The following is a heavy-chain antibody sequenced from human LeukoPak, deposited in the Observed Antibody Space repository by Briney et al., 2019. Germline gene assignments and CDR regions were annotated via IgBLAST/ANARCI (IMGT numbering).Heavy chain of an antibody. V-gene: IGHV4-30-4*01. D-gene: IGHD4-23*01. J-gene: IGHJ4*02. CDR2: IYYSGST. CDR3: ASYGGKDFDY. CDR1: GGSISSGDYY. Sequence: SETLSLTCTVSGGSISSGDYYWSWIRQPPGTGLEWIGYIYYSGSTYYNPSLKSRVTISVDTSKNQFSLKLSSVTAADTAVYYCASYGGKDFDYWGQGTLVTVSS.